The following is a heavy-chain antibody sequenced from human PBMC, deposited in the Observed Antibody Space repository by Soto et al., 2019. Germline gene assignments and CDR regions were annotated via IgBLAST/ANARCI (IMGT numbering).Heavy chain of an antibody. V-gene: IGHV4-30-2*01. D-gene: IGHD3-10*01. CDR3: ARGGGFLGY. CDR2: ISHTGST. CDR1: GGSISSGGYS. J-gene: IGHJ4*02. Sequence: QLQLQESGSGLVKPSQTLSLTCAVSGGSISSGGYSWSWIRQPPGKGLEWIGYISHTGSTYYNPSLTGRVTISIDRSKNQFSLKLSSVTAADTAVYYCARGGGFLGYWGQGALVTVSS.